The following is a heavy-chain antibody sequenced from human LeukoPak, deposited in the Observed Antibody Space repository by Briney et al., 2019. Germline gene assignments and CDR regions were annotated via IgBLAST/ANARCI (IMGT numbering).Heavy chain of an antibody. J-gene: IGHJ4*02. CDR2: IKQDGSEK. D-gene: IGHD1-26*01. CDR1: GFTFSSYW. Sequence: GGSLRLSCAASGFTFSSYWMSWVRQAPGKGLEWVANIKQDGSEKYYVDSVKGRFTISRDNAKNSLFLQMNSLRAEDAAVYYCARDLSGWELQEYWGQGTLVTVSS. V-gene: IGHV3-7*01. CDR3: ARDLSGWELQEY.